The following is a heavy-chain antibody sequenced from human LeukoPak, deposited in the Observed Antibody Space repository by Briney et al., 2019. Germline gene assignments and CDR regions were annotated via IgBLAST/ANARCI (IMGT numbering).Heavy chain of an antibody. Sequence: SGGSLRLSCAASGFTFDTHHMSWVRQAPGKGLEWLSDITGSGGTTHYSDSVTGRFTIPRDNSKNTLYLQMDSLRAEDTAVYYCARDQALQLVGDTWGQGTLVSVSS. CDR1: GFTFDTHH. CDR2: ITGSGGTT. J-gene: IGHJ5*02. V-gene: IGHV3-23*01. CDR3: ARDQALQLVGDT. D-gene: IGHD6-13*01.